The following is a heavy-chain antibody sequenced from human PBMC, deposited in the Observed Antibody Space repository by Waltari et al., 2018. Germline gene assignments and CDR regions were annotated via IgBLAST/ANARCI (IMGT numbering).Heavy chain of an antibody. CDR2: ISPSGDTT. CDR1: GPAVRNWG. D-gene: IGHD3-22*01. J-gene: IGHJ5*02. CDR3: ATGSAYYYDT. V-gene: IGHV3-64*07. Sequence: EVQLVESGGGLVQAGGSLRLACSASGPAVRNWGMHWVRKAPGEGLELVSAISPSGDTTDYADSVKCRFTISRDNSKNTIYLQMDSLRLEDMAVYYCATGSAYYYDTWGQGILVTVSS.